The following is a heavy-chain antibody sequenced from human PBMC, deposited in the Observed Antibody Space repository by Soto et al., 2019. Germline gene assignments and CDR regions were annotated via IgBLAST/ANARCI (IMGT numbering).Heavy chain of an antibody. Sequence: QVQLVQSGPEVKNPGASVKVSCKASGYKFTNFGLAWIRQAPGQGLEWMGRISVYNGDTTFAQNFQDRVTLTTDTSTSTAYMELRSLRSDDTAVYYCARAEYYYDSSGYYLLFYFDYWGQGTLVTVSS. V-gene: IGHV1-18*01. CDR3: ARAEYYYDSSGYYLLFYFDY. J-gene: IGHJ4*02. D-gene: IGHD3-22*01. CDR2: ISVYNGDT. CDR1: GYKFTNFG.